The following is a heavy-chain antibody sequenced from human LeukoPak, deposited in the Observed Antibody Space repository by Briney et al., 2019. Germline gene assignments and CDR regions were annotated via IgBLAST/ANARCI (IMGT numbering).Heavy chain of an antibody. CDR3: AKDISDCSSTSCYRWDYFDY. V-gene: IGHV3-20*04. CDR2: INWNGGST. J-gene: IGHJ4*02. CDR1: GFTFDDYG. D-gene: IGHD2-2*02. Sequence: RPGGPLRLSCAASGFTFDDYGMSWVRQAPGKGLEWVSGINWNGGSTGYADSVKGRFTISRDNSKNSLYLQMNSLRTEDTALYYCAKDISDCSSTSCYRWDYFDYWGQGTLVTVSS.